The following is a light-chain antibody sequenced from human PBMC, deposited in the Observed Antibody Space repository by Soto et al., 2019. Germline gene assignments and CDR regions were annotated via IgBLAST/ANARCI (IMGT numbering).Light chain of an antibody. CDR2: GAS. CDR1: QSISSN. CDR3: QQYGSSSLT. J-gene: IGKJ4*01. V-gene: IGKV3-20*01. Sequence: ELVFTQFPAPPSVSLGGRATLSCPASQSISSNLAWYQQKPGQAPRLLIYGASSRATGIPDRFSGSGSGTDFTLTISRLEPEDFAVYYCQQYGSSSLTFGGGTKVDI.